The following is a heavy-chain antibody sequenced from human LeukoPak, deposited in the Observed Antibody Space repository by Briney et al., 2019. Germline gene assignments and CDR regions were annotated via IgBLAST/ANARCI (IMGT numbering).Heavy chain of an antibody. D-gene: IGHD2-2*01. CDR1: GGSISSSSYY. Sequence: SETLSLTCTVSGGSISSSSYYWGWIRQPPGKGLEWIGYIYHSGSTYYNPSLKSRVTISVDRSKNQFSLKLSSVTAADTAVYYCARAVGPFCSSTSCYMDVWGKGTTVTVSS. CDR3: ARAVGPFCSSTSCYMDV. J-gene: IGHJ6*03. V-gene: IGHV4-39*07. CDR2: IYHSGST.